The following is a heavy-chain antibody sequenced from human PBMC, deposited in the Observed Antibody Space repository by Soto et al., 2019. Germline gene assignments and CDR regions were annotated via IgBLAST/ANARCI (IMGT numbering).Heavy chain of an antibody. D-gene: IGHD2-8*02. Sequence: EVQLLESGGGLVQPGGSLRLSCAASGFTFKKNALPWVRQAPGKGLEWVSTISGKDGSTYYADSVKGRFTISRDNSKNALYLQMSSLRAEDTALYYCVKDWTGDTCPCMDVWGQGTTVTVSS. J-gene: IGHJ6*01. CDR3: VKDWTGDTCPCMDV. CDR2: ISGKDGST. CDR1: GFTFKKNA. V-gene: IGHV3-23*01.